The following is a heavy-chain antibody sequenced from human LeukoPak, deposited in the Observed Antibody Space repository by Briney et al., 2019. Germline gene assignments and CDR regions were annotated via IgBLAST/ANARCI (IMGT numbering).Heavy chain of an antibody. CDR3: ARDTGGNSHYYYYYGMDV. D-gene: IGHD4-23*01. Sequence: GGSLRLSCAASGFTFSSNYMSWVRQAPGKGLEWVSVIYSGGSTYYADSVKGRFTISRDNSKNTLYLQMNSLRAEDTAVYYCARDTGGNSHYYYYYGMDVWGQGTTVTVSS. CDR2: IYSGGST. J-gene: IGHJ6*02. V-gene: IGHV3-53*01. CDR1: GFTFSSNY.